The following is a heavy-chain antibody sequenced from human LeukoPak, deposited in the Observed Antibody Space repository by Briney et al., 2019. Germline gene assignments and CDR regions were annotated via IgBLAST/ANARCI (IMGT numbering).Heavy chain of an antibody. CDR3: ARFSAPHNNIAAAAQQGYNRFDP. V-gene: IGHV3-21*01. Sequence: GGSLRLSCAASGFTFSSYSMNWVRQAPGKGLEWVSSISSSSSYIYYADSVKGRFTISRDNAKNSLYLQMNSLRAEDTAVYYCARFSAPHNNIAAAAQQGYNRFDPWGQGTLVTVSS. CDR2: ISSSSSYI. J-gene: IGHJ5*02. CDR1: GFTFSSYS. D-gene: IGHD6-13*01.